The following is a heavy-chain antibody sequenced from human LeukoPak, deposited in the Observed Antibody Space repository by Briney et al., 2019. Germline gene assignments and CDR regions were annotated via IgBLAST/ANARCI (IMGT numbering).Heavy chain of an antibody. V-gene: IGHV3-53*01. D-gene: IGHD6-19*01. J-gene: IGHJ4*02. CDR1: GFTVSSNS. Sequence: SGGSLRLSCTVSGFTVSSNSMSWVRQAPGKGLEWVSFIYSDNTHYSDSVKGRFTISRDNSKNTLYLQMNSLRADDTAVYYCAKTPLSVAPGDFFDYWGQGTLVTVSS. CDR2: IYSDNT. CDR3: AKTPLSVAPGDFFDY.